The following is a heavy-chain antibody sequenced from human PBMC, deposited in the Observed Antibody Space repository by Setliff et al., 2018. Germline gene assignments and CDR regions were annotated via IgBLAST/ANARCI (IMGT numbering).Heavy chain of an antibody. CDR1: GFTFDDYG. D-gene: IGHD1-26*01. J-gene: IGHJ4*02. CDR3: ARDLRGSLLRIVGATTHFDY. Sequence: PGGSLRLSCAASGFTFDDYGMSWVRQTPGKGLEWVSGINWNGGSTGHADSVKGRFTISRDNAKNSLYLQMNGLRAEDTALYYCARDLRGSLLRIVGATTHFDYWGQGTLVTVSS. V-gene: IGHV3-20*04. CDR2: INWNGGST.